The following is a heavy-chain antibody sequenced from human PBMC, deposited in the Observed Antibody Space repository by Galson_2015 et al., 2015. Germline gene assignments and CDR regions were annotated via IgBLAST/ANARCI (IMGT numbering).Heavy chain of an antibody. D-gene: IGHD3-10*01. CDR1: GGSISSGGYS. V-gene: IGHV4-30-2*01. CDR2: IYHSGST. J-gene: IGHJ5*02. CDR3: ASTMATGWFDP. Sequence: TLSLTCAVSGGSISSGGYSWSWIRQPPGKGLEWIRYIYHSGSTYYNPSLKSRVTISVDRSKNQFSLKLSSVTAADTAVYYCASTMATGWFDPWGQGTLVTVSS.